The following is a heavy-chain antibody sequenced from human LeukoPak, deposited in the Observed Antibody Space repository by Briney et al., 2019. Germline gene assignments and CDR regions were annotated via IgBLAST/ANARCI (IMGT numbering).Heavy chain of an antibody. V-gene: IGHV3-66*02. CDR3: ARDRGGGYYDSTSDY. D-gene: IGHD3-22*01. Sequence: GGSLRLSCAASGFTVSSNYMSWVRQAPGKGLEWVSVIYSGGSTYYADSVKGRFTTSRDNSKNTLYLQMNSLRAEDTAVYYCARDRGGGYYDSTSDYWGQGTLVTVSS. J-gene: IGHJ4*02. CDR1: GFTVSSNY. CDR2: IYSGGST.